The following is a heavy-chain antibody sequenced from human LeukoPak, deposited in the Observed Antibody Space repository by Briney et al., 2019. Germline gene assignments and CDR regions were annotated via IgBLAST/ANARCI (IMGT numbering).Heavy chain of an antibody. D-gene: IGHD3-22*01. CDR3: ASEGSENYYDSSGPEY. Sequence: GGSLRLSCAASGFTFSSYWMSWVRQAPGKGLEWVTNIKQDGSEKYYVDSVKGRFTISRDNAKNSLYLQMNSLRAEDTAVYYCASEGSENYYDSSGPEYWGQGTLVTVSS. CDR1: GFTFSSYW. J-gene: IGHJ4*02. V-gene: IGHV3-7*01. CDR2: IKQDGSEK.